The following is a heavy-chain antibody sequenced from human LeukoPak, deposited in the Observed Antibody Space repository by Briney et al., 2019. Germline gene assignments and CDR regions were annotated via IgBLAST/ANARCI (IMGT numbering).Heavy chain of an antibody. D-gene: IGHD1-26*01. CDR1: GFTFSDHY. Sequence: GGSLRLSCAASGFTFSDHYMDWVRQAAGKGLEWVGRTRNKANGYTTEYAASVEGRFTISRDDSKNSLYLQMNSLKTEDTAVYYCARSSGGSSRKIDYWGQGTLVTVSS. CDR3: ARSSGGSSRKIDY. V-gene: IGHV3-72*01. J-gene: IGHJ4*02. CDR2: TRNKANGYTT.